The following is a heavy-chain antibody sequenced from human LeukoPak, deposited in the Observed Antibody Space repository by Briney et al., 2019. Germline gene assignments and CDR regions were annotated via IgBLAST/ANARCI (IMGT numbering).Heavy chain of an antibody. CDR3: ARVYNIADHFDY. J-gene: IGHJ4*02. D-gene: IGHD6-13*01. V-gene: IGHV1-2*02. CDR1: GYTFTGYY. CDR2: ISPNSGGT. Sequence: ASVKVSCKASGYTFTGYYMHWVRQAPGQGLEWMGWISPNSGGTNYAQKFQGRVTMTRDTSISTAYMELSRLRSDDTAVYYCARVYNIADHFDYWGQGTLVTVSS.